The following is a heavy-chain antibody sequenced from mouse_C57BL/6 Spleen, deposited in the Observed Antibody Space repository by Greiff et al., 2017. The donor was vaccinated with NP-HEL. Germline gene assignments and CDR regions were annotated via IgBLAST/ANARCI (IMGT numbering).Heavy chain of an antibody. V-gene: IGHV1-81*01. D-gene: IGHD1-1*01. Sequence: VQLQQSGAELARPGASVKLSCKASGYTFTSYGISWVKQRTGQGLEWIGEIYPRSGNTYYNEKFKGKATLTADKASSTAYMELRSLTSEDSAVYFCAREKYYYGSSYRAMDYWGQGTSVTVSS. J-gene: IGHJ4*01. CDR3: AREKYYYGSSYRAMDY. CDR1: GYTFTSYG. CDR2: IYPRSGNT.